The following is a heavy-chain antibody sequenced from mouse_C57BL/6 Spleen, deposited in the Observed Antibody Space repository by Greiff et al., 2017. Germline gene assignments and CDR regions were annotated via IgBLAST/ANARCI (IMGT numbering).Heavy chain of an antibody. J-gene: IGHJ1*03. V-gene: IGHV1-7*01. CDR1: GYTFTSYW. CDR3: ARKSSVRAPHWYCEV. CDR2: INPSSGDT. Sequence: VQLQESGAELVKPGASVKLSCKASGYTFTSYWMHWVKQRPGQGLEWIGYINPSSGDTKYNQKFKGKATLTVDKSSSTAYMQLSSLTYEDSAVYYCARKSSVRAPHWYCEVWGTGTTVTVSS.